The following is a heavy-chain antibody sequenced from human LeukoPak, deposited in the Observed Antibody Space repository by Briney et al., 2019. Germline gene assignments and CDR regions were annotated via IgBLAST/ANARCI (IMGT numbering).Heavy chain of an antibody. Sequence: ASETLSLTCAVSGGSISSGGYSWSWIRQPPGKGLEWIGYIYHSGSTYYNPSLKSRVTISVDRSKNQLSLKLSSVTAADTAVYYCAREDGIAAAGISDWRQGTVVTVSS. D-gene: IGHD6-13*01. V-gene: IGHV4-30-2*01. J-gene: IGHJ4*02. CDR1: GGSISSGGYS. CDR3: AREDGIAAAGISD. CDR2: IYHSGST.